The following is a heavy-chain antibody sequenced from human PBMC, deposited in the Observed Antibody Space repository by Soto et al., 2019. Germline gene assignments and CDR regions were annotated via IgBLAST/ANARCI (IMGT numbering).Heavy chain of an antibody. CDR2: TYYRSKWYI. V-gene: IGHV6-1*01. CDR1: GDRVSSNSAA. Sequence: PSQTLSLTCAISGDRVSSNSAAWNWIRQSPSRGLEWLGRTYYRSKWYIDYALSVKSRITINPDTTKNQLSLQLDSVTPEDTAVYYCARARDYDAWSGYTSQYYYYGMDVWGQGTTVTAP. CDR3: ARARDYDAWSGYTSQYYYYGMDV. J-gene: IGHJ6*02. D-gene: IGHD3-3*01.